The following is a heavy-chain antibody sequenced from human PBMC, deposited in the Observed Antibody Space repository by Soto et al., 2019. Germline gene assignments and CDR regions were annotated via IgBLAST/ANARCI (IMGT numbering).Heavy chain of an antibody. Sequence: EVQLLESGGGLVQPGGSLRLSCAASGFTFSSYAMSWVRQAPGKGLEWVSAISGSGGSTYYADSVKGRFTISRDNYKNTMYLQMNSLRAEDTAVYYGSTSPPSSSWLPTGGDFDSWGRGTMVTVSS. CDR2: ISGSGGST. CDR3: STSPPSSSWLPTGGDFDS. D-gene: IGHD6-13*01. V-gene: IGHV3-23*01. J-gene: IGHJ3*02. CDR1: GFTFSSYA.